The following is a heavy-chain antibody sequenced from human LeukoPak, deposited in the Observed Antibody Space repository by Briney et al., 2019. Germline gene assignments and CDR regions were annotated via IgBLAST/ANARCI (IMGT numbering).Heavy chain of an antibody. D-gene: IGHD2-2*01. CDR1: GFTFSSYT. Sequence: GGSLRLSCAASGFTFSSYTMHRVRQAPGKGLEWVAVISYDGSNKYHADSVKGRFTISRDNSKNTLYLQMNSLRAEDTAVYYCARETYCSSTSCYLDYYYGMDVWGKGTTVTVSS. CDR3: ARETYCSSTSCYLDYYYGMDV. V-gene: IGHV3-30*04. J-gene: IGHJ6*04. CDR2: ISYDGSNK.